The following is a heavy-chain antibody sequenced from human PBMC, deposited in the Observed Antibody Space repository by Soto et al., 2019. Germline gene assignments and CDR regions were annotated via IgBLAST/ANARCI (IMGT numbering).Heavy chain of an antibody. Sequence: QVQLVQSGAEVKKPEASVKVSCKASGYTFTDNYLHWVRQAPGQGLEWMGWINPKSGGTDFALRFKGRVSMTRDTAITTAYMELRRLRSDDTAVYYCARAYSGSGSPKFWGQGTLVTVSS. J-gene: IGHJ4*02. CDR3: ARAYSGSGSPKF. D-gene: IGHD3-10*01. CDR1: GYTFTDNY. CDR2: INPKSGGT. V-gene: IGHV1-2*02.